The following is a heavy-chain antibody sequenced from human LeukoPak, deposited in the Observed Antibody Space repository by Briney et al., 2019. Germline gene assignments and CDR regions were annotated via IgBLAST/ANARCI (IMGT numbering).Heavy chain of an antibody. D-gene: IGHD1-7*01. CDR2: ISSSGSTI. Sequence: GGSLRLSCAASGFTFSSYEMNWVRQAPGKGLEWVSYISSSGSTIYYADSVKGRFTISRDNAKNSLYLQMNSLRAEDTAVYYCAREADWNYACDYWGQGTLVTVSS. CDR1: GFTFSSYE. J-gene: IGHJ4*02. V-gene: IGHV3-48*03. CDR3: AREADWNYACDY.